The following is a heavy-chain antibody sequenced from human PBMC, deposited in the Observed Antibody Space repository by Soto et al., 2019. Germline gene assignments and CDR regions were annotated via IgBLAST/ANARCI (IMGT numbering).Heavy chain of an antibody. J-gene: IGHJ3*02. D-gene: IGHD3-22*01. CDR3: ARGDYYDSSGFGAFDI. Sequence: GGSLRLSCAASGFTFSSYGMHWVRQAPGKGLEWVAVISYDGSNKYYADSVKGRFTISRDNSKNTLYLQMNSLRAEDTAVYYCARGDYYDSSGFGAFDIWGQGTMVTVSS. CDR2: ISYDGSNK. CDR1: GFTFSSYG. V-gene: IGHV3-30*19.